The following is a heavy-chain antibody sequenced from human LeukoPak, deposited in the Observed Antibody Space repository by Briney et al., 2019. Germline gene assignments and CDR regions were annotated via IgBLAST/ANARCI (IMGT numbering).Heavy chain of an antibody. V-gene: IGHV1-2*04. D-gene: IGHD6-19*01. Sequence: ASVTVSCKASGYTFTGYYMHWVRQAPGQGLEWMGWINPNSGGTNYAQKFQGWVTMTRDTSISTAYMELSRLRSDDTAVYYCARAQVAAHDAFDIWGQGTMVTVSS. J-gene: IGHJ3*02. CDR3: ARAQVAAHDAFDI. CDR1: GYTFTGYY. CDR2: INPNSGGT.